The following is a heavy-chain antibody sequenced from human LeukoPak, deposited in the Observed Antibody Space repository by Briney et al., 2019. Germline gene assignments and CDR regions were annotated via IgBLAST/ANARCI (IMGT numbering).Heavy chain of an antibody. CDR1: GGSFSGYY. D-gene: IGHD3-10*01. Sequence: SETLSLTCAVYGGSFSGYYWSWIRQPPGKGLEWIGEINHSGSTNYNPSFKSRVTISVDTSKNQFSLKLSSVTAADTAVYYCARVYRGVIITRYYFDYWGQGTLVTVSS. CDR3: ARVYRGVIITRYYFDY. V-gene: IGHV4-34*01. CDR2: INHSGST. J-gene: IGHJ4*02.